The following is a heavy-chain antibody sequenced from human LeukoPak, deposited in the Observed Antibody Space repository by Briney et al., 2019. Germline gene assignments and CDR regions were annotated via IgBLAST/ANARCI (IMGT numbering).Heavy chain of an antibody. CDR3: ARHEGRKSYYYGSGSYYNRVGFDY. CDR1: GGSFSGYY. V-gene: IGHV4-34*01. CDR2: INHSGST. Sequence: SETLSLTCAVYGGSFSGYYWSWIRQPPGKGLEWIGEINHSGSTNYNPSLKSRVTISVDTSKNQFSLKLSSVTAADTAVYYCARHEGRKSYYYGSGSYYNRVGFDYWGQGTLVTVSS. J-gene: IGHJ4*02. D-gene: IGHD3-10*01.